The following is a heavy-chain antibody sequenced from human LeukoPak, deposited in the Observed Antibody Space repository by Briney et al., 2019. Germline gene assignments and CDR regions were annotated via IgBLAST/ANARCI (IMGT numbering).Heavy chain of an antibody. CDR3: AIIVGATGNLTFDY. CDR2: ISGSGGST. D-gene: IGHD1-26*01. Sequence: PGGSLRLSCAASGFTFSSYAMSWVRQAPGKGLEWVSAISGSGGSTYYADSVKGRFTISRDNSKNTLYLQMNSLRAEDTAVYYCAIIVGATGNLTFDYWGQGTLVTVSS. V-gene: IGHV3-23*01. CDR1: GFTFSSYA. J-gene: IGHJ4*02.